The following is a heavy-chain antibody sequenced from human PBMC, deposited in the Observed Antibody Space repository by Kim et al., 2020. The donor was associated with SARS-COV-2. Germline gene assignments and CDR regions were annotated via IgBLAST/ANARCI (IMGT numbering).Heavy chain of an antibody. V-gene: IGHV3-48*04. CDR3: ARERYYYDSSGPRAYYYYGMDV. CDR1: GFTFSSYS. J-gene: IGHJ6*02. CDR2: ISSSSSTI. D-gene: IGHD3-22*01. Sequence: GGSLRLSCAASGFTFSSYSMNWVRQAPGKGLEWVSYISSSSSTIYYADSVKGRFTISRDNAKNSLYLQMNSLRAEDTAVYYCARERYYYDSSGPRAYYYYGMDVWGQGTTVTVSS.